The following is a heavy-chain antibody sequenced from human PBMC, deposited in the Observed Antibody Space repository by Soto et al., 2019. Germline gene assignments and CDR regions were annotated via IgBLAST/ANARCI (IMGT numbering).Heavy chain of an antibody. J-gene: IGHJ4*02. V-gene: IGHV3-7*03. Sequence: GGSLRLSCTASGFMFGSYWMTWVRHVPGKGLQWVANIKRDGSEKYYVDFVKGRFTISRDNADNSVFLDMNNLRVDDTATYYCARVRATDYEIAYWGQGALVTVPS. CDR3: ARVRATDYEIAY. D-gene: IGHD4-17*01. CDR1: GFMFGSYW. CDR2: IKRDGSEK.